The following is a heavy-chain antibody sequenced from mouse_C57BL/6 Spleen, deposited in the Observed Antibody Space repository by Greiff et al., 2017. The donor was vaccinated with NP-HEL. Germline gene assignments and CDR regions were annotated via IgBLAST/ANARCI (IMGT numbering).Heavy chain of an antibody. Sequence: VQLQQSGAELMKPGASVKLSCKATGYTFTGYWIEWVKQRPGHGLEWIGEILPGSGSTNYNEKFRGKATFTADTSSNTPYMQLSSLTTEASAIYYCAEGSYYDWFAYWGQGTLVTVSA. CDR1: GYTFTGYW. V-gene: IGHV1-9*01. CDR2: ILPGSGST. CDR3: AEGSYYDWFAY. D-gene: IGHD2-12*01. J-gene: IGHJ3*01.